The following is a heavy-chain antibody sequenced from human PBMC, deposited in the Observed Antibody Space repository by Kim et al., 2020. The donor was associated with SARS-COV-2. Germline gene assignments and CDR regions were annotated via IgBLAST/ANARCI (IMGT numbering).Heavy chain of an antibody. CDR3: ASEAILRYFDWLVGGYYFDY. D-gene: IGHD3-9*01. CDR1: GFTFSSYW. CDR2: IKQDGSEK. V-gene: IGHV3-7*01. J-gene: IGHJ4*02. Sequence: GGSLRLSCAASGFTFSSYWMSWVRQAPGKGLEWVANIKQDGSEKSYVDSVKGRFSISRDNAKNSLYLQMNSLRAEDTDVYYCASEAILRYFDWLVGGYYFDYWGQGTLVTVSS.